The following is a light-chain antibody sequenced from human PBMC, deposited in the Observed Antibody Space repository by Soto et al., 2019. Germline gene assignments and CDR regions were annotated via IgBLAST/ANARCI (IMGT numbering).Light chain of an antibody. Sequence: QSALTQPASVSGSAGQSITISCSGTMRDVGAYNLVSWYQQHPGTAPKLIIYEVRNRTSGISSRFSGSRSGNTASLTISGLQSEDEGDYYCRAYTARSTLVFGGGTKVTVL. CDR2: EVR. CDR1: MRDVGAYNL. J-gene: IGLJ3*02. CDR3: RAYTARSTLV. V-gene: IGLV2-14*01.